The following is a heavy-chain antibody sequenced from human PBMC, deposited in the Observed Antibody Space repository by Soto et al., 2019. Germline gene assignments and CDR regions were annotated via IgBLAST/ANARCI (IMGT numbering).Heavy chain of an antibody. CDR1: GFTFRSYG. V-gene: IGHV3-30*18. Sequence: QVQLVESGGGVVQPGRSLRLSCAASGFTFRSYGMHWVRQAPGKGLEWVAVISYNGDNKYYPDSVKGRFTISRDNSKNTLYLQMNSLRGEDTAVYYCAKNRLANSPYYYYYYGMDVWGQGTTVTVSS. J-gene: IGHJ6*02. CDR2: ISYNGDNK. CDR3: AKNRLANSPYYYYYYGMDV. D-gene: IGHD6-25*01.